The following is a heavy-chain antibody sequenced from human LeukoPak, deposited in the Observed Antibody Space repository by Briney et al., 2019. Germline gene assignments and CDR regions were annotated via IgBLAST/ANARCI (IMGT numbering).Heavy chain of an antibody. CDR1: GGTFSSYA. D-gene: IGHD5-18*01. J-gene: IGHJ4*02. CDR2: IIPIFGTA. V-gene: IGHV1-69*05. Sequence: SVKVSCKASGGTFSSYAISWVRQAPGQGLEWMGRIIPIFGTANYAQKFQGRVIMTTDTSTTTAYMELGSLRSDDTAMYYCARNSYGYFRFFDYWGQGTLVTVSS. CDR3: ARNSYGYFRFFDY.